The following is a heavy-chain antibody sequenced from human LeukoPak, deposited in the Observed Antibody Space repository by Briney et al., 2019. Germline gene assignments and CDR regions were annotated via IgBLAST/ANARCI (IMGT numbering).Heavy chain of an antibody. V-gene: IGHV4-59*01. D-gene: IGHD3-3*01. J-gene: IGHJ5*02. Sequence: PSETLSLTCTVSGGSISSYYWSWIRQPPGKGLGWIGYIYYSGSTNYNPSLKSRVTISVDTSKNQFSLKLSSVTAADTAVYYCASSALSYYDFWRGNNWFDPWGQGTLVTVSA. CDR2: IYYSGST. CDR3: ASSALSYYDFWRGNNWFDP. CDR1: GGSISSYY.